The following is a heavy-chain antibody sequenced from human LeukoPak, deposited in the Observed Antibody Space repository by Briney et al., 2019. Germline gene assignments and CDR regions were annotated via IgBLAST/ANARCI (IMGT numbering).Heavy chain of an antibody. CDR3: AKDRIVATITSGYFDY. CDR2: ISGSGGIT. Sequence: GGSLRLSCAASGFTFSSYAMSWVRQAPGKGLEWVSAISGSGGITYYADSVKGRFTISRDNSKNTLYLQMNSLRAEDTAVYYCAKDRIVATITSGYFDYWGQGTLVTVSS. V-gene: IGHV3-23*01. D-gene: IGHD5-12*01. J-gene: IGHJ4*02. CDR1: GFTFSSYA.